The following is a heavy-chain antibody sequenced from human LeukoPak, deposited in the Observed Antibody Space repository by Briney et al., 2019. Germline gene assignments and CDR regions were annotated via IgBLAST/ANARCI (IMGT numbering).Heavy chain of an antibody. CDR3: ARRGGDWYYYFDY. V-gene: IGHV4-31*03. D-gene: IGHD2-21*02. CDR2: IYYSGST. CDR1: GGSISSGGYY. Sequence: PSETLSLTCTVSGGSISSGGYYWGWLRQHPGKGREWVGYIYYSGSTYYNPSLKSRVTISVDTSKNQFSLKLSSVTAADTAVYYCARRGGDWYYYFDYWGQGTLVTVSS. J-gene: IGHJ4*02.